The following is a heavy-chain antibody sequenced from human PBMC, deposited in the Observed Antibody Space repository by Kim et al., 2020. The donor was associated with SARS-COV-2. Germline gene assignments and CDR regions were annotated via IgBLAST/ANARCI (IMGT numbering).Heavy chain of an antibody. J-gene: IGHJ1*01. V-gene: IGHV4-34*01. D-gene: IGHD2-15*01. CDR2: INHSGST. CDR1: GGSFSGYY. Sequence: SETLSLTCAVYGGSFSGYYWSWIRQPPGKGLEWIGEINHSGSTNYNPSLKSRVTISVDTSKNQFSLKLSSVTAADTAVYYCARGRILCSGGSCSRYFQHWGQGTLVTVSS. CDR3: ARGRILCSGGSCSRYFQH.